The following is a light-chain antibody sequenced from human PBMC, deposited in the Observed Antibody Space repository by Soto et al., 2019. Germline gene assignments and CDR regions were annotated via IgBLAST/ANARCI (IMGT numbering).Light chain of an antibody. J-gene: IGKJ4*01. Sequence: DIVMTQSPDSLAVSLGERATINCKSSQSVLYSSTNQNYLAWYQQKPGQPPKLLIYWASTRESGVPDRFSGSGSGTDFTLTISSLQAEDVAVYYCQQYYSTPPLTFGGGTKVEIK. CDR1: QSVLYSSTNQNY. CDR2: WAS. V-gene: IGKV4-1*01. CDR3: QQYYSTPPLT.